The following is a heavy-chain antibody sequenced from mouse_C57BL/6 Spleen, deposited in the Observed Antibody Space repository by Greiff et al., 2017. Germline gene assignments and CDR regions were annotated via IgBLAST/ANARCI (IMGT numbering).Heavy chain of an antibody. CDR1: GYTFTSYS. D-gene: IGHD3-2*02. Sequence: VQLQQSGAELARPGASVKMSCKASGYTFTSYSLPWVKQRPGQGLEWIGFINPYRGYTKYNQKFKDKDTLTADKSASTAYMQLSSLTSEDSAVYYSARYSTCYYYFDYRGQGTTLTVSS. J-gene: IGHJ2*01. V-gene: IGHV1-4*01. CDR3: ARYSTCYYYFDY. CDR2: INPYRGYT.